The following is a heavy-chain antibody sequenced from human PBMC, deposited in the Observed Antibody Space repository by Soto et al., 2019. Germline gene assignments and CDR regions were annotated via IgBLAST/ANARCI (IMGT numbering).Heavy chain of an antibody. CDR3: PRTTLRPSFSWPSDH. Sequence: QVRLVQSGTEVKKPGASVKVSCEASGTTFTSFGFAWVRQAPGHGLEWVGWISANNRETDYAEKFQGRVTLTTDTSTRTVHLEPSTLRSADTATCSCPRTTLRPSFSWPSDHLGPGTLGTVSS. V-gene: IGHV1-18*01. D-gene: IGHD1-1*01. CDR1: GTTFTSFG. CDR2: ISANNRET. J-gene: IGHJ4*02.